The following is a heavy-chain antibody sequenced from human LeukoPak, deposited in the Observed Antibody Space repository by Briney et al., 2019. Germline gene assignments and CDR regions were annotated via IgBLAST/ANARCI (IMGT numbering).Heavy chain of an antibody. CDR2: IYYSGST. J-gene: IGHJ4*02. V-gene: IGHV4-39*07. Sequence: SVTRSLTCTVSGSSISRSGYHWGWIRQPPGKGLVWIGSIYYSGSTYYNPSLNSRVTISVDTSKKHFSLKLSFVTAADTAVYYCAREGAGDYLSLYDFDYWGQGTLVTVSS. CDR3: AREGAGDYLSLYDFDY. D-gene: IGHD4-17*01. CDR1: GSSISRSGYH.